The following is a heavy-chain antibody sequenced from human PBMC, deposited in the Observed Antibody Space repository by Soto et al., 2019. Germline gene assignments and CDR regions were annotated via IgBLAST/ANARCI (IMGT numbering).Heavy chain of an antibody. Sequence: GASVKVSCKASGYTFTSYGISWVRQAPGQGLEWMGWISSYNGNTNYAQKLQGRVTMTTDTSTSTAYMELRSLRSDDTAVYYCARVSAGFIVVVPAAMTAGMGNGMDVWGQGTTVTVSS. D-gene: IGHD2-2*01. CDR2: ISSYNGNT. J-gene: IGHJ6*02. CDR1: GYTFTSYG. V-gene: IGHV1-18*01. CDR3: ARVSAGFIVVVPAAMTAGMGNGMDV.